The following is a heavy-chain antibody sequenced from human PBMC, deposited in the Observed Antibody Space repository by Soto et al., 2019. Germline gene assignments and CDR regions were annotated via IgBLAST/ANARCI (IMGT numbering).Heavy chain of an antibody. Sequence: GGSLRLSCAASGFTVSSNYMSWVRQAPGKGLEWVSVIYSGGSTYYADSVKGRFTISRHNSKNTLYLQMNSLRAEDTAVYYCARVMTTVTYYYYYYMDVWGKGTTVTVSS. D-gene: IGHD4-17*01. V-gene: IGHV3-53*04. CDR2: IYSGGST. CDR1: GFTVSSNY. J-gene: IGHJ6*03. CDR3: ARVMTTVTYYYYYYMDV.